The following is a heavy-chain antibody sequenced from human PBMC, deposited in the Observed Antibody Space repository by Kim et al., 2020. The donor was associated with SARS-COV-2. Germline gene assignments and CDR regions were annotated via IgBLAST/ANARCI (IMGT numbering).Heavy chain of an antibody. V-gene: IGHV1-8*01. J-gene: IGHJ6*02. CDR1: GYTFTSYD. CDR3: ARGSITMIVVVMMPYYYYGMDL. CDR2: MNPNSGNT. Sequence: ASVKVSCKASGYTFTSYDINWVRRATGQGLEWMGWMNPNSGNTGFAQKFQGRVTMTRNTSISTAYMELSSLRSEDTAVYYCARGSITMIVVVMMPYYYYGMDLWGQGTTVTVSS. D-gene: IGHD3-22*01.